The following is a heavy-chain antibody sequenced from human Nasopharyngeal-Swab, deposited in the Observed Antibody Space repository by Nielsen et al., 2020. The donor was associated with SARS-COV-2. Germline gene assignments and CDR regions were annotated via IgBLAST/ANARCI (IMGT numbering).Heavy chain of an antibody. CDR3: ARGPYSRSSLWVH. CDR2: ISYTGST. J-gene: IGHJ4*02. V-gene: IGHV4-59*01. Sequence: SETLSLTCTVSGASISSDYWTWIRQPPGKTLEWIGHISYTGSTSYNPSLGSRVTMSGDTSKNQVYLKLESLTAADTAVYYCARGPYSRSSLWVHWGQGTLVTVSS. CDR1: GASISSDY. D-gene: IGHD6-6*01.